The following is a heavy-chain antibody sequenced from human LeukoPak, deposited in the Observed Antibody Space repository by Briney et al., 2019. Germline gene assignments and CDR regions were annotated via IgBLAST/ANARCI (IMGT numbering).Heavy chain of an antibody. Sequence: PGGSPRLSCAASGFLFNSYGMSWVRQAPGQGLEWVSSITGSTRTTYYTDSVKGRFIISRDNSKNTLYLQMNSLRAEDTAVYYCAKGVSSSWYYGYMDVWGKGTTVTVSS. CDR1: GFLFNSYG. CDR2: ITGSTRTT. CDR3: AKGVSSSWYYGYMDV. D-gene: IGHD6-13*01. V-gene: IGHV3-23*01. J-gene: IGHJ6*03.